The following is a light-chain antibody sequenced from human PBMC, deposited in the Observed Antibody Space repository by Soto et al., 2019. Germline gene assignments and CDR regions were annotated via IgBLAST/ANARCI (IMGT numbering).Light chain of an antibody. Sequence: QSVLTQPPSVSGAPGQRLPITCSGSGSNIGAGYDVHWYQHVPGMPPRLLSFGTTNRPSIVPDRFSGSKSGTSASLAITGIQAEDEADYYCQSYDTRLTAWIFGGGTKVTVL. CDR3: QSYDTRLTAWI. J-gene: IGLJ2*01. CDR1: GSNIGAGYD. CDR2: GTT. V-gene: IGLV1-40*01.